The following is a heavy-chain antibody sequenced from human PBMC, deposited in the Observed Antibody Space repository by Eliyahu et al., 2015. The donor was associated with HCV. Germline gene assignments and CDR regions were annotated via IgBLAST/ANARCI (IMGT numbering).Heavy chain of an antibody. D-gene: IGHD1-26*01. CDR2: ISGSGDRT. Sequence: EVQLLESGGGLVQPGGSLXXXXAASGFTSSSYGLNWVRQAPGKGLEWVSGISGSGDRTYYADSVKGRFTISRDNSKSTLYLQMNSLRAEDTAVYYCVKDAARGFIGGALDIWGQGTMATVSS. J-gene: IGHJ3*02. CDR3: VKDAARGFIGGALDI. V-gene: IGHV3-23*01. CDR1: GFTSSSYG.